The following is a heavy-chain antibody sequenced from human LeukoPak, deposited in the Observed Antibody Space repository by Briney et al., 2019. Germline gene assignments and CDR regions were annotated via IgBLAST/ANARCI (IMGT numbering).Heavy chain of an antibody. CDR2: INPNSGGT. J-gene: IGHJ5*02. V-gene: IGHV1-2*02. CDR1: GYTFTGYS. D-gene: IGHD6-19*01. Sequence: ASVKVSCKASGYTFTGYSISWVRQAPGQGLEWMGWINPNSGGTNYAQKFQGRVTVTRDTSINTAYMELSRLRSDDTAVYYCARGRAGTTSWFDPWGQGTLVTVSS. CDR3: ARGRAGTTSWFDP.